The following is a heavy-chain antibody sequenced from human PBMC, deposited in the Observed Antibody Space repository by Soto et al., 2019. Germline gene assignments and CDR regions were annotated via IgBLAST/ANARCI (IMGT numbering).Heavy chain of an antibody. CDR2: IFHSGNA. Sequence: SETLSLTCTVSGGSIRSFYWSWIRQPPGKRLEWIGFIFHSGNAKYNPSLKSRVTISIDTSKSQFSLSLDSVTAADTAVYFCARAHAPTLPFDYWGLGTLVTVSS. CDR3: ARAHAPTLPFDY. D-gene: IGHD2-15*01. CDR1: GGSIRSFY. V-gene: IGHV4-59*01. J-gene: IGHJ4*01.